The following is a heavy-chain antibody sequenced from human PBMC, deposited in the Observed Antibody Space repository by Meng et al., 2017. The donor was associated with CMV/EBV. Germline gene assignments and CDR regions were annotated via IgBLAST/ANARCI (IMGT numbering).Heavy chain of an antibody. V-gene: IGHV3-23*01. J-gene: IGHJ4*02. D-gene: IGHD3-10*01. CDR3: AKDHPYYYGSGSYSGGYYFDY. CDR1: GFTFSSYA. Sequence: GESLKISCAASGFTFSSYAMSWVRQAPGKGLEWVSAISGSGGSTYYADSVKGRFTISRDNSKNPLYLQMNSLRAEDTAVYYCAKDHPYYYGSGSYSGGYYFDYWGQGTLVTVSS. CDR2: ISGSGGST.